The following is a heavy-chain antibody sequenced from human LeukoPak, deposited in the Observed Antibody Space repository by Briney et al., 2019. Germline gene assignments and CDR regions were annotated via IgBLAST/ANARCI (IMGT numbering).Heavy chain of an antibody. CDR2: MNPNSGNT. CDR1: GGTFSSYA. J-gene: IGHJ4*02. Sequence: ASVKVSCKASGGTFSSYAISWVRQATGQGLEWMGWMNPNSGNTGYAQKFQGRVTMTRNTSISTAYMELSSLRSEDTAVYYCAANYGAYGYTPPYYWGQGTLVTVS. CDR3: AANYGAYGYTPPYY. D-gene: IGHD5-18*01. V-gene: IGHV1-8*02.